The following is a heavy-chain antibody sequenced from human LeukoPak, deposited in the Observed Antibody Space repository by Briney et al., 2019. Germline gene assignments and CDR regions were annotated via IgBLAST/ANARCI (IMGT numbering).Heavy chain of an antibody. D-gene: IGHD3-22*01. J-gene: IGHJ4*02. CDR2: IWYDGSNK. CDR1: GFTFSSYA. Sequence: PGGSLRLSCAASGFTFSSYAMSWVRQAPGKGLEGVAVIWYDGSNKYYADSVKGRFIISRDNSKNTLYLQMNSLRAEDTAVYYCARDISGYYYFDYWGQGTLVTVSS. CDR3: ARDISGYYYFDY. V-gene: IGHV3-33*08.